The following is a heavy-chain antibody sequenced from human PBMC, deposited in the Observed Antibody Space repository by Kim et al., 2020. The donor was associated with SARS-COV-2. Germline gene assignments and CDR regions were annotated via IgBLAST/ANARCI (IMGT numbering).Heavy chain of an antibody. V-gene: IGHV4-34*01. J-gene: IGHJ4*02. Sequence: PSLKSRVTISDNTSRNQFSPMLSSVTAADTAVYYCAIGPAGTYTYFDYWGQGTLVTVSS. CDR3: AIGPAGTYTYFDY. D-gene: IGHD1-1*01.